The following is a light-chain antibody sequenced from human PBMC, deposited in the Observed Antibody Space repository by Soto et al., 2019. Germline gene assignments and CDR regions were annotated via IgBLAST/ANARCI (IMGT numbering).Light chain of an antibody. J-gene: IGKJ3*01. CDR2: AAS. CDR3: QKYNSVPPFT. Sequence: DIQRTQSPSSLSPSVGDRVTITCRASQGISNYLAWYQQKPGKVPKLLIYAASTLQSGVPSRFSGSGSGTDFTLTISSLQPEDVATYYCQKYNSVPPFTFGHGTKVDIK. CDR1: QGISNY. V-gene: IGKV1-27*01.